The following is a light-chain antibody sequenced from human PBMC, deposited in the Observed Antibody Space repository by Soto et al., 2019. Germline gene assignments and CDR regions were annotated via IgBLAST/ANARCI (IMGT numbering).Light chain of an antibody. CDR2: WAS. J-gene: IGKJ2*01. CDR1: QSVLYSSNNKNY. Sequence: DIVMTQSPDSLAVSLGERATINCKSSQSVLYSSNNKNYLSWYQQKPGQPPKLLIYWASIRESGVPDRFSGSGSGTDFTLAISSLQAEDVAVYYCQQYLSSPYTFGQGTKLEIK. V-gene: IGKV4-1*01. CDR3: QQYLSSPYT.